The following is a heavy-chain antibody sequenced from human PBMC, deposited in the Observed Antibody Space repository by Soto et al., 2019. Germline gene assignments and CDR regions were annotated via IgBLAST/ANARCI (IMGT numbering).Heavy chain of an antibody. CDR1: GFTVSSNY. CDR2: IYSGGST. V-gene: IGHV3-53*02. D-gene: IGHD3-22*01. J-gene: IGHJ4*02. Sequence: EVQLVETGGGLIQPGGSLRLSCAASGFTVSSNYMSWVRQAPGKGLEWVSVIYSGGSTYYADSVKGRFTISRDNSKNTLYLQMNSLRAEDTAVYYCASASGYYRYYFDSWGQGTLVTVSS. CDR3: ASASGYYRYYFDS.